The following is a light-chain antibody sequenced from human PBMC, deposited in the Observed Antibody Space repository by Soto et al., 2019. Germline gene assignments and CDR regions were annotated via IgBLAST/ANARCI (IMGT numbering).Light chain of an antibody. Sequence: QSVLTQPPSVSGAPGQRVTISFTGSSSNIGAGYDVHWYQQLPGTAPKLLIYGNSNRPSGVPDRFSGSKSGTSASLAITVLQAEDEADYYCPSYDSSLSGWVFGRGTKLTVL. CDR3: PSYDSSLSGWV. CDR1: SSNIGAGYD. V-gene: IGLV1-40*01. J-gene: IGLJ3*02. CDR2: GNS.